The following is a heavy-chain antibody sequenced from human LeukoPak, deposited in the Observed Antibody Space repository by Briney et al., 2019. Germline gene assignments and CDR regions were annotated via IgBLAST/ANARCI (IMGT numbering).Heavy chain of an antibody. V-gene: IGHV4-38-2*02. CDR1: GYSISSGYY. J-gene: IGHJ6*03. CDR2: IYHSGST. CDR3: ARVGRNYYYMDV. Sequence: KTSETLSLTCTVSGYSISSGYYWGWIRQPPGKGLEWIGSIYHSGSTYYNPSLKSRVTISVDTSKNQFSLKLSSVTAADTAVYYCARVGRNYYYMDVWGKGTTVTVSS.